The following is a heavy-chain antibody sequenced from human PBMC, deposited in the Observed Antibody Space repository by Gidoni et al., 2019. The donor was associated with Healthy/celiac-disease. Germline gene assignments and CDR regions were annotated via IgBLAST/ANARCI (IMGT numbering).Heavy chain of an antibody. D-gene: IGHD5-18*01. CDR2: IYPGDSDT. CDR3: ARGGGRGIEDGPDTAMVTGDAFDI. J-gene: IGHJ3*02. V-gene: IGHV5-51*01. Sequence: WVRQMPGKGLEWMGIIYPGDSDTRYSPSFQGQVTISADKSISTAYLQWSSLKASDTAMYYCARGGGRGIEDGPDTAMVTGDAFDIWGQGTMVTVSS.